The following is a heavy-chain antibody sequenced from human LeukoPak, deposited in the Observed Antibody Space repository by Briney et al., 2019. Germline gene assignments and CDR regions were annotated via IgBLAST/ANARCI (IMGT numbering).Heavy chain of an antibody. J-gene: IGHJ2*01. CDR1: GYTFTSYG. D-gene: IGHD2-15*01. Sequence: ASVKVSCKASGYTFTSYGISWVRQAPGQGLEWMGWISAYNGNTNYAQKLQGRVTMTTDTSTSTAYMELSSLRSEDTAVYYCARGVKGSSPWYFDLWGRGTLVTVSS. CDR3: ARGVKGSSPWYFDL. CDR2: ISAYNGNT. V-gene: IGHV1-18*01.